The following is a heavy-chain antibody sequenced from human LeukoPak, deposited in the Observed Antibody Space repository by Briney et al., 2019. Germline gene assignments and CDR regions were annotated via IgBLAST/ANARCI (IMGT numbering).Heavy chain of an antibody. Sequence: GGSLRLSCAASGFTVSSNYMSWVRQAPGKGLEWVSVIYSGGSTYYADSVKGRFTISRDNSKNTLYLQMNSLRAEDTAVYYCARVDGGYRKVPFDYWGQGTLVTVSS. CDR3: ARVDGGYRKVPFDY. J-gene: IGHJ4*02. D-gene: IGHD5-18*01. CDR2: IYSGGST. CDR1: GFTVSSNY. V-gene: IGHV3-66*01.